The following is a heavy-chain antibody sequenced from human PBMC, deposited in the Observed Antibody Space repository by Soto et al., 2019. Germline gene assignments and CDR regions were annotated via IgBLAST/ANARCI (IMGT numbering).Heavy chain of an antibody. CDR1: GFTFSSYA. Sequence: EVQLLESGGGLVQPGGSLRLSCAASGFTFSSYAMSWVRQAPGKGLEWVSAISGSGGSTYYTDSVKGRFTISRDNSKNTLYLQMNSLRAEDTAVYYCAKRGLKDGDYSTQAFFDYWGQGTLVTVSS. V-gene: IGHV3-23*01. J-gene: IGHJ4*02. CDR3: AKRGLKDGDYSTQAFFDY. CDR2: ISGSGGST. D-gene: IGHD4-17*01.